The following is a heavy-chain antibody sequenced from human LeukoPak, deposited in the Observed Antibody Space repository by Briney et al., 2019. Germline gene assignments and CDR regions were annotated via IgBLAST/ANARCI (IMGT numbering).Heavy chain of an antibody. CDR2: IRPDGTGT. D-gene: IGHD3-10*01. CDR3: ARDLVYGSGSYDY. J-gene: IGHJ4*02. V-gene: IGHV3-74*01. CDR1: GSTFSSYW. Sequence: GGSLRLSCGASGSTFSSYWMHWVRQAPGKGLVWVSRIRPDGTGTNYADSVKGRFTISRDNAKNTLYLQMNSLRAEDTAVYYCARDLVYGSGSYDYWGQGTLVTVSS.